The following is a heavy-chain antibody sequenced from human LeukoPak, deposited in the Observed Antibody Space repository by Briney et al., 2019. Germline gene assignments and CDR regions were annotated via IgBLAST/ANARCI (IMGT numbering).Heavy chain of an antibody. CDR2: IYYSGST. V-gene: IGHV4-59*01. CDR1: GGPISSYY. D-gene: IGHD3-9*01. J-gene: IGHJ5*02. Sequence: SETLSLTCTVSGGPISSYYWSWIRQPPGKGLEWIGYIYYSGSTNYNPSLKSRVTISVDTSKNQFSLKLSSVTAADTAVYYCAREHYDILTGYLAWFDPWGQGTLVTVSS. CDR3: AREHYDILTGYLAWFDP.